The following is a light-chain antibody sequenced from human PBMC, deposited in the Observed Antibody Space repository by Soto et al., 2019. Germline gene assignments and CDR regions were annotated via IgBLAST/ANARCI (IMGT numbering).Light chain of an antibody. CDR1: QSFNSIY. V-gene: IGKV3-11*01. CDR2: DAS. J-gene: IGKJ4*01. Sequence: IVLTQSPGTLSLSPGERATLSCRASQSFNSIYLAWYQQKPGQAPRLLIYDASNRATGIPARFSGSGSGTDFTLTISSLEPEDFAVYYCQQRSNWPLTFGGGTQLDIK. CDR3: QQRSNWPLT.